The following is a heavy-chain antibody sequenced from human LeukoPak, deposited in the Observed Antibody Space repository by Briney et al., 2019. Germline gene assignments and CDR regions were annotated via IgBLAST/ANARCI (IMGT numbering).Heavy chain of an antibody. Sequence: PGGSLRLSCAASGFTFSSYWMSWVRQAPGKGLEWVANIKQDGSEKYYVDSVKGRFTISRDNAKNSLYLQMNSLRAEDTAVYYCARDIVVVPAAIRDYYYYYGMDVWGQGTTVTVSS. D-gene: IGHD2-2*02. J-gene: IGHJ6*02. V-gene: IGHV3-7*01. CDR3: ARDIVVVPAAIRDYYYYYGMDV. CDR1: GFTFSSYW. CDR2: IKQDGSEK.